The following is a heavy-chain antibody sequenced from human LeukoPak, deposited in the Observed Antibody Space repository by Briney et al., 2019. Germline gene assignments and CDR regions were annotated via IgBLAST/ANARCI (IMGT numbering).Heavy chain of an antibody. Sequence: GGSLRPSCAASGFTFSSYWMHWVRQAPGKGLVWVSRIKSDGSTTTHADSVKGRFTISRDNAKNTLYLQMNSLRAEDTAVYYCARVVDTHFDYWGQGTLVTVSS. J-gene: IGHJ4*02. CDR3: ARVVDTHFDY. V-gene: IGHV3-74*01. CDR2: IKSDGSTT. CDR1: GFTFSSYW. D-gene: IGHD5-18*01.